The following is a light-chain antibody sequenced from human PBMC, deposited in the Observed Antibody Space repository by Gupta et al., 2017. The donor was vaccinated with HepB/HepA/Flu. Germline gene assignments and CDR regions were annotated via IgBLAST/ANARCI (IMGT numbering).Light chain of an antibody. V-gene: IGKV2D-29*01. CDR2: EVS. CDR3: LQTIQLPRT. Sequence: DIVMTQTPLSLSVTPGQPASISCKSSQRLMHSDGKTYLYWFLQRPGQPPQLLIYEVSNRFSGVPDRFSGSGSVTDFTLQISRVEAEDVGIYYCLQTIQLPRTFGQGTKVEIK. CDR1: QRLMHSDGKTY. J-gene: IGKJ1*01.